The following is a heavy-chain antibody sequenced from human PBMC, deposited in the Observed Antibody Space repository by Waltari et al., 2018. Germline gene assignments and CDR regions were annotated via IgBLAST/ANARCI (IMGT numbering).Heavy chain of an antibody. CDR2: SKHNGKR. CDR3: VRLEDCSGPGGNCYSGDSFALDV. V-gene: IGHV4-34*02. Sequence: QVQLQQWGAGQLQPSETLSLTCAVYGGSFSGYYWGWIRQPPGKGLEWIGESKHNGKRKYNPSLRGRITMLVDKSRSQFSLKVNSVTAADTAVYYCVRLEDCSGPGGNCYSGDSFALDVWGQGTTVTVSS. D-gene: IGHD2-15*01. J-gene: IGHJ6*02. CDR1: GGSFSGYY.